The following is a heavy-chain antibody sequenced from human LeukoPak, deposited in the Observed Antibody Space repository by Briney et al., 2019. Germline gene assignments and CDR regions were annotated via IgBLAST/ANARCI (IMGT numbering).Heavy chain of an antibody. V-gene: IGHV1-46*01. CDR2: INPSGGST. CDR1: GYTFTSYY. Sequence: ASVKVSCKASGYTFTSYYMHWVRQAPGQGLEWMGIINPSGGSTNYAQKLQDRVTMTRDTSTGTVYMELSSLRSADTAVYYCARDPRYGSGQTWFDPWGQGTLVTVSS. D-gene: IGHD3-10*01. J-gene: IGHJ5*02. CDR3: ARDPRYGSGQTWFDP.